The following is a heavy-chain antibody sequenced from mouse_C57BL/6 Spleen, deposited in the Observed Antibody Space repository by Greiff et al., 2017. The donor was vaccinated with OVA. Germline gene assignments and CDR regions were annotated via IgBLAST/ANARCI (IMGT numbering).Heavy chain of an antibody. V-gene: IGHV1-64*01. J-gene: IGHJ2*01. CDR2: IHPNSGST. Sequence: QVQLQQPGAELVKPGASVKLSCKASGYTFTSYWMHWVKQRPGQGLEWIGMIHPNSGSTNYNEKFKSKATLTVDKSSSTAYMQLSSLTSEDSAVYYCAREGGYYDYDGDYWGQGTTLTVSS. D-gene: IGHD2-4*01. CDR3: AREGGYYDYDGDY. CDR1: GYTFTSYW.